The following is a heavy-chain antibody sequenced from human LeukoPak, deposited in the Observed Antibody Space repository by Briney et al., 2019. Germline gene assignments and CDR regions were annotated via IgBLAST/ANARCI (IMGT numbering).Heavy chain of an antibody. CDR2: INPNSGGT. CDR3: ARTMATIKEWFDP. J-gene: IGHJ5*02. D-gene: IGHD5-24*01. Sequence: GAXXKVSCKASGYTFTGYYMHWVRQAPGQGLEWMGWINPNSGGTNYAQKFQGRVTMTRDTSISTAYMELSRLRSDDTAVYYCARTMATIKEWFDPWGQGTLVTVSS. V-gene: IGHV1-2*02. CDR1: GYTFTGYY.